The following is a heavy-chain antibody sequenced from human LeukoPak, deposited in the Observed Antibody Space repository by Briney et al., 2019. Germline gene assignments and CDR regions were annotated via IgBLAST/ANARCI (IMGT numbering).Heavy chain of an antibody. V-gene: IGHV3-48*01. CDR3: ARDYCSSTSCYDY. J-gene: IGHJ4*02. D-gene: IGHD2-2*01. CDR1: GFTFSSYS. CDR2: ISSSSSTI. Sequence: GGSLRLSCAASGFTFSSYSTNWVRQAPGKGLVWVSYISSSSSTIYYADSVKGRFTISRDNAKNSLYLQMNSLRAEDTAVYYCARDYCSSTSCYDYWGQGTLVTVSS.